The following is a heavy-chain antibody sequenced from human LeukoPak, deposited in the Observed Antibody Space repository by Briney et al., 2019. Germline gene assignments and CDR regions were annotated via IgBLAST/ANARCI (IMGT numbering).Heavy chain of an antibody. CDR2: IYYSANT. CDR3: ARRDIGGFDP. Sequence: SETLSLTCTVSGGSISSYYWNWIRQPPGKGLEWIGYIYYSANTNYNPSLKSRVTMSVDKSKNQFSLKLSSVTAADTAVYYCARRDIGGFDPWGQGTLVTASS. CDR1: GGSISSYY. J-gene: IGHJ5*02. V-gene: IGHV4-59*08. D-gene: IGHD2-21*02.